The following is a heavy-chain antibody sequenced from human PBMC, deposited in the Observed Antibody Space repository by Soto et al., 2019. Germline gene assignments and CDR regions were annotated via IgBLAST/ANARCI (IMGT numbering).Heavy chain of an antibody. CDR2: IYHSGST. J-gene: IGHJ4*02. D-gene: IGHD6-13*01. CDR1: GGSISSSNW. CDR3: ARAAMGGSSWPFDY. Sequence: KLPETLSLTCAVSGGSISSSNWWSWVRQPPGKGLEWIGEIYHSGSTNYNPSLKSRVTISVDKSKNQFSLKLSSVTAADTAVYYCARAAMGGSSWPFDYWGQGTLVTVSS. V-gene: IGHV4-4*03.